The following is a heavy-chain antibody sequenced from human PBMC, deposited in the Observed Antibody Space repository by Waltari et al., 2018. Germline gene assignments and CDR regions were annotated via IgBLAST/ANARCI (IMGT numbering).Heavy chain of an antibody. J-gene: IGHJ4*02. CDR3: ARGGVAGPYYFDY. Sequence: QVQLVESGGGVVQPGRSLRLSCAASGFTFSSYAMHWVRQAPGKGLEWVAVISYDGSNKYYADSVKGRFTISRDNSKNTLYLQMNSLRAEDTAVYYCARGGVAGPYYFDYWGQGTLVTVSS. CDR1: GFTFSSYA. D-gene: IGHD6-19*01. CDR2: ISYDGSNK. V-gene: IGHV3-30*01.